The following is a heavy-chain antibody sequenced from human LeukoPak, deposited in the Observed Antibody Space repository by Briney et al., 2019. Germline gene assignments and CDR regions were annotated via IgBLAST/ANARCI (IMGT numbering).Heavy chain of an antibody. J-gene: IGHJ5*02. CDR2: INPNSGGT. Sequence: GASVKVSCKASGYTFTGYYMHWVRQAPGQGLEWMGWINPNSGGTNYAQKFQGRDTMTRDTSISTAYMELSRLRSDDTAVYYCARDSSRWGSTNWFDPWGQGTLVTVSS. CDR3: ARDSSRWGSTNWFDP. CDR1: GYTFTGYY. V-gene: IGHV1-2*02. D-gene: IGHD7-27*01.